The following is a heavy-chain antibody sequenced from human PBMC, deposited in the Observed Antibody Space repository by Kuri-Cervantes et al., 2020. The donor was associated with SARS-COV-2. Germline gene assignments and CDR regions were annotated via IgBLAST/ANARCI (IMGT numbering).Heavy chain of an antibody. D-gene: IGHD3-22*01. CDR2: IKQDGSEK. CDR1: GFTFSSYW. CDR3: ARHYYDSSGYYYPILYYYYMDV. V-gene: IGHV3-7*01. Sequence: ESLKISCAASGFTFSSYWMSWVRQAPGKGLEWVANIKQDGSEKYYVDSVKGRFTISRDNAKNSLYLQMNSLRAEDTAVYYCARHYYDSSGYYYPILYYYYMDVWGKGTTVTVSS. J-gene: IGHJ6*03.